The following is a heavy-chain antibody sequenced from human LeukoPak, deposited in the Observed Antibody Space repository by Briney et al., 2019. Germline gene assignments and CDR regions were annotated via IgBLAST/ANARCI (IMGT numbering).Heavy chain of an antibody. CDR2: IIPIFGTA. CDR1: GGTFSGYA. Sequence: GASVKVSCKASGGTFSGYAISWVRQAPGQGLEWMGGIIPIFGTANYAQKFQGRVTITADESTSTAYMELSSLRSEDTAVYYCARDLQSPVAPSDYWGQGTLVTVSS. V-gene: IGHV1-69*13. CDR3: ARDLQSPVAPSDY. J-gene: IGHJ4*02. D-gene: IGHD4-11*01.